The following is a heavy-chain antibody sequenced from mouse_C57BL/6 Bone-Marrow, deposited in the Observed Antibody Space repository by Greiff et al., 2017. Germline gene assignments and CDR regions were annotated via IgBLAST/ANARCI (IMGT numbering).Heavy chain of an antibody. CDR3: ARAKLLDY. CDR2: IYPRSGNT. J-gene: IGHJ2*01. CDR1: GYTFTSYG. V-gene: IGHV1-81*01. Sequence: QVQLQQSGAELARPGASVKLSCKASGYTFTSYGISWVKQRTGQGLEWIGEIYPRSGNTYYNEKFKGKATLTADKSSSTAYLELRSLTSEDSAVYFCARAKLLDYWGQGTTLTVSS.